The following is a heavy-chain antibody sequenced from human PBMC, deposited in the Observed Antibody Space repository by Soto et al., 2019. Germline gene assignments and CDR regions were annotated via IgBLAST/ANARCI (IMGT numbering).Heavy chain of an antibody. D-gene: IGHD3-22*01. Sequence: EEQLVESGGGLVKPGGSLRLSCAASGFTFSSYSMNWVRQAPGKGLEWVSSISSSSSYIYYADSVKGRFTISRDNAKNSLYLQMNSLRAEDTAVYYCARDYYYDSSGYYAGFDYWGQGTLVTVSS. CDR2: ISSSSSYI. J-gene: IGHJ4*02. V-gene: IGHV3-21*01. CDR3: ARDYYYDSSGYYAGFDY. CDR1: GFTFSSYS.